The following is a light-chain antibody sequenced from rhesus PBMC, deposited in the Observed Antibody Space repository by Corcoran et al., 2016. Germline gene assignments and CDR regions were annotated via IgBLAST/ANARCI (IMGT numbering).Light chain of an antibody. Sequence: IVMTQSPDSLAVSLGERGTINFKSIQSFLYRSNNKNYLAWSKQKPGQAPKLPLSWASIRVSWVPIRVSAGGSGKDFTLTISGLQAEDVAVYFCQQYYISPYTFGQGTKVEIK. V-gene: IGKV4-1*01. CDR2: WAS. CDR3: QQYYISPYT. J-gene: IGKJ2*01. CDR1: QSFLYRSNNKNY.